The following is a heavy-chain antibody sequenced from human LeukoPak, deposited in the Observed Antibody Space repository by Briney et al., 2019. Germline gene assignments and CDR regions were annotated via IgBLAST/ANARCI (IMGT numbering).Heavy chain of an antibody. CDR2: IYTSGST. CDR1: IYFSKPCN. D-gene: IGHD1-20*01. J-gene: IGHJ5*02. CDR3: ARDGDSWNGGDLWFDP. Sequence: PAETQTLTCASWIYFSKPCNCRGLRQPAGEGLEWIGRIYTSGSTNYNPSLKSRVTISVDKSKNQFSLNLSTVTVPDTAVYSGARDGDSWNGGDLWFDPWGQGTQVTVSS. V-gene: IGHV4-4*07.